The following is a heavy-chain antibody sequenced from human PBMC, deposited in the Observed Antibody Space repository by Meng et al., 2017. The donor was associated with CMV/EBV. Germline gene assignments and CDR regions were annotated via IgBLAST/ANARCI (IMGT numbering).Heavy chain of an antibody. CDR3: ASYRGDSYGIPDAFDI. CDR1: GYSISSGYY. V-gene: IGHV4-38-2*02. D-gene: IGHD5-18*01. J-gene: IGHJ3*02. Sequence: SETLSLTCTVSGYSISSGYYWGWIRQPPGKGLEWIGSIYHSGSTYYNPSLKSRVTISVDTSKNQFSLKLSSVTAADTAVYYCASYRGDSYGIPDAFDIWGQGTMVTVSS. CDR2: IYHSGST.